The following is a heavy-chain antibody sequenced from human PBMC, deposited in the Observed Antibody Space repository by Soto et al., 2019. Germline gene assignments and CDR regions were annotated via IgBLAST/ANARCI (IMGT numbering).Heavy chain of an antibody. V-gene: IGHV1-69*06. CDR1: GGTFSSYA. D-gene: IGHD6-13*01. J-gene: IGHJ6*02. Sequence: SVKVSCKASGGTFSSYAISWVRQAPGQGLEWMGGIIPIFGTANYAQKFQGRVTITADKSTSTAYMELSSLRSEDTAVYYCARFLGYSSSQAYYYYGMDVWGQGTTVTVSS. CDR2: IIPIFGTA. CDR3: ARFLGYSSSQAYYYYGMDV.